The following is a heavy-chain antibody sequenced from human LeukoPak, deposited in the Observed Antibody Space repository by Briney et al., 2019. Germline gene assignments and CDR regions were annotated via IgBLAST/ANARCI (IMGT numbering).Heavy chain of an antibody. Sequence: SETLSLTCTVSGDSFTSSSHYWGWIRQSPGKGLEWIGSLYSGRTTYYNPTLNSRVTISLVTSKNQFSLQLNSVTAADTAIYYCVRHDGRGGNTMGALDSWGQGSLVTVSS. D-gene: IGHD3-3*01. J-gene: IGHJ4*02. CDR3: VRHDGRGGNTMGALDS. CDR2: LYSGRTT. V-gene: IGHV4-39*01. CDR1: GDSFTSSSHY.